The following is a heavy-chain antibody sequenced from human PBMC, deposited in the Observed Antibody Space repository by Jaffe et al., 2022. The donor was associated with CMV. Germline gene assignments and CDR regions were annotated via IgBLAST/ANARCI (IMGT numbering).Heavy chain of an antibody. CDR1: GFTFSSYG. Sequence: QVQLVESGGGVVQPGRSLRLSCAASGFTFSSYGMHWVRQAPGKGLEWVAVIWYDGSNKYYADSVKGRFTISRDNSKNTLYLQMNSLRAEDTAVYYCARDVIDSSGYYDDAFDIWGQGTMVTVSS. V-gene: IGHV3-33*08. D-gene: IGHD3-22*01. CDR3: ARDVIDSSGYYDDAFDI. J-gene: IGHJ3*02. CDR2: IWYDGSNK.